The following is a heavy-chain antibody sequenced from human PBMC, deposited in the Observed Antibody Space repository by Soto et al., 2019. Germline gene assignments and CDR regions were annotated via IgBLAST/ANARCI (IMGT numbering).Heavy chain of an antibody. CDR2: IYHSGVT. J-gene: IGHJ5*02. Sequence: PSETLSLTCAVSGGSISSTYWWSWVRQSPGKGLEWIAEIYHSGVTNYNPSLKSRVTISVDKSKNQFSLRLSSVTAADTAVYSCVRLSSSLLGSLFDPWGRGILVTVSS. CDR3: VRLSSSLLGSLFDP. CDR1: GGSISSTYW. D-gene: IGHD6-13*01. V-gene: IGHV4-4*02.